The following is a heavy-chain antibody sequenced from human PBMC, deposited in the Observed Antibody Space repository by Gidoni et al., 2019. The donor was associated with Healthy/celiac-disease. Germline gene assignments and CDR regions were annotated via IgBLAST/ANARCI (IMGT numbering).Heavy chain of an antibody. CDR3: AREPLDSSSWAFDY. CDR2: IIPIFGTA. J-gene: IGHJ4*02. D-gene: IGHD6-6*01. Sequence: QVQLVQSGAELNNPGSSVMVSCKASRGTFSSYAISWVRQAPGQGLEWMGGIIPIFGTANYAQKFQCRVTITADESTSTAYMELSSLRSEDTAVYYCAREPLDSSSWAFDYWGQGTLVTVSS. CDR1: RGTFSSYA. V-gene: IGHV1-69*01.